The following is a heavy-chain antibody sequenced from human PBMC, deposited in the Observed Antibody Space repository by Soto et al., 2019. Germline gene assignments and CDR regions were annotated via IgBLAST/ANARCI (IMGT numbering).Heavy chain of an antibody. V-gene: IGHV4-34*01. CDR1: GGSFSGYY. CDR2: INHSGST. J-gene: IGHJ5*02. CDR3: ASGSWATVTRENWFDP. Sequence: QVQLQQWGAGLLKPSETLSLTYAVYGGSFSGYYWSWIRQPPGKGLEWIGEINHSGSTNYNPSLKSRVTISVDTSKNQFSLKLSSVTAADTAVYYCASGSWATVTRENWFDPWGQGTLVTVSS. D-gene: IGHD4-17*01.